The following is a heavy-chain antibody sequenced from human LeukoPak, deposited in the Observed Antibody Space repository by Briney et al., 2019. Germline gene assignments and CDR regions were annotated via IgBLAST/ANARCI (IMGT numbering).Heavy chain of an antibody. CDR2: IYYSGST. Sequence: SETLSLACTVSGGSISSYYWSWIRQPPGKGLEWIGYIYYSGSTNYNPSLKSRVTMSVDTSKNQFSLKLSSVTAADTAVYYCARDDPYCGGDCYAFDIWGQGTMVTVSS. CDR1: GGSISSYY. CDR3: ARDDPYCGGDCYAFDI. V-gene: IGHV4-59*01. J-gene: IGHJ3*02. D-gene: IGHD2-21*02.